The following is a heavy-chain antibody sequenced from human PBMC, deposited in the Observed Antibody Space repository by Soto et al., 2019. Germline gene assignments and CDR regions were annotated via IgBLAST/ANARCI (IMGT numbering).Heavy chain of an antibody. CDR2: ISYDGSNK. J-gene: IGHJ4*02. CDR1: GFTFSSYA. D-gene: IGHD6-19*01. Sequence: GGSLRLSCAASGFTFSSYAMHWVRQAPGKGLEWVAVISYDGSNKYYADSVKGRFTISRDNSKNTLYLQMNILRAEDTAVYYCARVSADSSGWGGFDYWGQGTLVTVSS. V-gene: IGHV3-30-3*01. CDR3: ARVSADSSGWGGFDY.